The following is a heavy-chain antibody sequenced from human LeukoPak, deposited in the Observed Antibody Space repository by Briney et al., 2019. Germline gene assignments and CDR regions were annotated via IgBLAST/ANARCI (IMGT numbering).Heavy chain of an antibody. V-gene: IGHV1-46*01. J-gene: IGHJ5*02. Sequence: ASVNVSCKASGYTFTSYYMHWVRQAPGQGLEWMGIINPSGGSTSYAQKFQGRVTMTRDTSTSTVYMELSSLRSEDTAVYYCARDYSNNWGGDNWFDPWGQGTLVTVSS. D-gene: IGHD6-13*01. CDR2: INPSGGST. CDR1: GYTFTSYY. CDR3: ARDYSNNWGGDNWFDP.